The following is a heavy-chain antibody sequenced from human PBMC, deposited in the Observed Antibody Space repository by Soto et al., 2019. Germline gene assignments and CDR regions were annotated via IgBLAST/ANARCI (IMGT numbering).Heavy chain of an antibody. CDR1: GYTFTSYD. D-gene: IGHD3-22*01. J-gene: IGHJ4*02. V-gene: IGHV1-8*01. CDR3: TTTTYYYDSSGYYPLALMDY. Sequence: ASVKVSCKASGYTFTSYDINWVRQDTEQGLEWMGWMNPNSGNTGYAQKFQGRVTMTRNTSISTAYMELSSLRSEDTAVYYCTTTTYYYDSSGYYPLALMDYWGQGTLVTVSS. CDR2: MNPNSGNT.